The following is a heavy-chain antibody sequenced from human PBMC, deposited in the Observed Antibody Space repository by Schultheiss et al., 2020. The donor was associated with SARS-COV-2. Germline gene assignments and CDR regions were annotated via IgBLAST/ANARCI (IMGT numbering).Heavy chain of an antibody. J-gene: IGHJ6*02. D-gene: IGHD3-9*01. CDR1: GFTFSSYS. CDR2: ISSSSSYI. CDR3: AREMDYDILTGYSWAYYYYYGMEV. V-gene: IGHV3-21*01. Sequence: GGSLRLSCAASGFTFSSYSMNWVRQAPGKGLEWVSSISSSSSYIYYADSVKGRFTISRDNAKNSQYLQMNSLRAEDTAVYYCAREMDYDILTGYSWAYYYYYGMEVWGQGTTGTGSS.